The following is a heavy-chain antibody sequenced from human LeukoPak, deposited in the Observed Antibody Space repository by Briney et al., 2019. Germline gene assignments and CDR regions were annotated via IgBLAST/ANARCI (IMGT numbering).Heavy chain of an antibody. D-gene: IGHD1-26*01. Sequence: PGGSLRLSCAASGFTFSSYAMHWVRQAPGKGLEWVAVISYDGSNKYYADSVKGRFTISRDNSKNMLYLQMNSLRAEDTAIYYCAQPQWELRGLTDHWGQGTPVTVSS. CDR2: ISYDGSNK. V-gene: IGHV3-30-3*01. CDR1: GFTFSSYA. CDR3: AQPQWELRGLTDH. J-gene: IGHJ4*02.